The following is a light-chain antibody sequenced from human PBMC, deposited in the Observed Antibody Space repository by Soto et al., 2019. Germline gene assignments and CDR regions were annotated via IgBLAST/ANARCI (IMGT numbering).Light chain of an antibody. J-gene: IGKJ5*01. CDR2: GAS. V-gene: IGKV3-20*01. CDR1: QSVSSSY. Sequence: EILVKQSAFTLSLYQGERVTLSCRASQSVSSSYLAWYQQKAGQAPRLLIYGASNRATGIPDRFSGSGSGTEFTLTISSLQSEDFADYYCHHYSYLPITFGQGTLLEIK. CDR3: HHYSYLPIT.